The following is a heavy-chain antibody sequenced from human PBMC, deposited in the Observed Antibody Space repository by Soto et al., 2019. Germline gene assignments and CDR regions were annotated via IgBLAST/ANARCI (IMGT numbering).Heavy chain of an antibody. CDR1: GYTFTSYA. J-gene: IGHJ6*02. Sequence: QVQLVQSGAEEKKPGASVKVSCKASGYTFTSYAMHWVRQAPGQRLEWMGWINAGNGNTKYSQKFQGRVTITRDTSASTAHRELGSLRSEDTAVYYCARDPSYYGMDVWGQGTTVTVSS. V-gene: IGHV1-3*05. CDR3: ARDPSYYGMDV. CDR2: INAGNGNT.